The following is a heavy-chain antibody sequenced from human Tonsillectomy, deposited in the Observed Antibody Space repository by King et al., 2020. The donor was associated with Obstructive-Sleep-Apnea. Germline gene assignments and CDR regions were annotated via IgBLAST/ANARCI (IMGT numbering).Heavy chain of an antibody. CDR2: INTNTGNP. CDR3: ARMTLSLTDSYYGMDV. V-gene: IGHV7-4-1*02. CDR1: GYTFTSYA. Sequence: VQLVESGSELKKPGASVKVSCKASGYTFTSYAMNWVRQAPGQGLEWMGWINTNTGNPTYAQGFTGRFVFSLDTSVSKAYRQISSLKAEDTAVYYCARMTLSLTDSYYGMDVWGQGTTVTVSS. D-gene: IGHD3-9*01. J-gene: IGHJ6*02.